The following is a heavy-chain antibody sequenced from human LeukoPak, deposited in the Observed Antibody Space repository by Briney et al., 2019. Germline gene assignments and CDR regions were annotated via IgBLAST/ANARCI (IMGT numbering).Heavy chain of an antibody. J-gene: IGHJ5*02. CDR3: ARGGRRSYYDSSGHNWFDP. Sequence: SETLSLTCTVSGGSISSYYWSWIRQPPGKGLEWIGEINHSGSTNYNPSLKSRVTISVDTSKNQFSLKLSSVTAADTAVYYCARGGRRSYYDSSGHNWFDPWGQGTLVTVSS. CDR1: GGSISSYY. V-gene: IGHV4-34*01. CDR2: INHSGST. D-gene: IGHD3-22*01.